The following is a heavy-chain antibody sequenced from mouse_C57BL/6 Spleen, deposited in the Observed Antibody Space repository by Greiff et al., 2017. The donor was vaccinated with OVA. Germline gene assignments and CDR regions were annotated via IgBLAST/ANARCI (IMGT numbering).Heavy chain of an antibody. CDR2: IISDGGST. D-gene: IGHD1-1*02. J-gene: IGHJ4*01. V-gene: IGHV5-2*01. CDR1: EYEFPSHD. CDR3: ARHGGGMDY. Sequence: EVKLVESGGGLVQPGESLKLSCASNEYEFPSHDMSWVRKTPEKRLELVAAIISDGGSTYYPDTMERRFIISRDNTKKTLYLKTGSLRSEDTALYDCARHGGGMDYWGQGTSVTVSS.